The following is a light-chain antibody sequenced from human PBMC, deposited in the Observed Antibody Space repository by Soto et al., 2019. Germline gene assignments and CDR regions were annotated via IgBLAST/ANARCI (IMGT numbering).Light chain of an antibody. CDR2: GAS. CDR1: QTISSSY. Sequence: EIVLTQSPGTLSLSPGERATLSCRASQTISSSYLAWYQQKPGQAPRLLIFGASSSATDIPDRFSGSGSGTDFALTISRLQPEDFAVYYCQHYDSSRPKYTFGQGTKLEIK. CDR3: QHYDSSRPKYT. J-gene: IGKJ2*01. V-gene: IGKV3-20*01.